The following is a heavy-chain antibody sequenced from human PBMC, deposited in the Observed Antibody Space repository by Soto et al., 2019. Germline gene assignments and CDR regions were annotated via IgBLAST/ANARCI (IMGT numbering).Heavy chain of an antibody. V-gene: IGHV3-21*04. J-gene: IGHJ4*02. D-gene: IGHD6-6*01. CDR1: GFDFTTTW. Sequence: GGSLRLSCAASGFDFTTTWMNWVRLAPGKGLEWVSSISSSSSYIYYADSVKGRFTISRDNSKNTLYLQMNSLRAEDTAVYYCAKDVSSVPYYFDCWGQGALVTVSS. CDR2: ISSSSSYI. CDR3: AKDVSSVPYYFDC.